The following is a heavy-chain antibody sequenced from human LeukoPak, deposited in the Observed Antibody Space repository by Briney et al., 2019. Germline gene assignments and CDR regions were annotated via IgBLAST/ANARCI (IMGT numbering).Heavy chain of an antibody. CDR1: GFTFSSYE. CDR3: ARDSEVVWGYYSYGKDYYYYMDV. Sequence: GGSLRLSRAASGFTFSSYEMNWVRQAPGKGLEWVSYISSSGSTIYYADSVKGRFTISRDNAKNSLYLQMNSLRAEDTAVYYCARDSEVVWGYYSYGKDYYYYMDVWGKGTTVTVSS. CDR2: ISSSGSTI. D-gene: IGHD5-18*01. J-gene: IGHJ6*03. V-gene: IGHV3-48*03.